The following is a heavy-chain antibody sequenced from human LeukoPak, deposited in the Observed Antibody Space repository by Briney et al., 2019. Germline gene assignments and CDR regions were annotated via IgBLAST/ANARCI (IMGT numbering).Heavy chain of an antibody. D-gene: IGHD3-10*01. J-gene: IGHJ5*02. Sequence: ASVKVSCKASGGTFSSYAISWVRQAPGQGLEWMGGIIPIFGTANYAQKFQGRVTITADESTSTAYMELSSLRSEDTAVYYCAGNYYGSGSYYNVVGSWLDPWGQGTLVTVSS. V-gene: IGHV1-69*13. CDR2: IIPIFGTA. CDR3: AGNYYGSGSYYNVVGSWLDP. CDR1: GGTFSSYA.